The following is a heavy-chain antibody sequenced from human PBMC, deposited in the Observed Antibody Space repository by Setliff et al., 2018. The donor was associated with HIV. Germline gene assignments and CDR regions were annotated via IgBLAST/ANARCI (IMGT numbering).Heavy chain of an antibody. Sequence: SETLSLTCTVSGGSISSFFWSWFRQPPGKGLEWIGHISYSGSTNYNPSLKSRVTISVDTSKNQFSLKLTSVTAADTAVYYCARRRSPPSGFYSKYYMDVWGKGTTVTVSS. D-gene: IGHD3-22*01. CDR1: GGSISSFF. CDR2: ISYSGST. V-gene: IGHV4-59*08. J-gene: IGHJ6*03. CDR3: ARRRSPPSGFYSKYYMDV.